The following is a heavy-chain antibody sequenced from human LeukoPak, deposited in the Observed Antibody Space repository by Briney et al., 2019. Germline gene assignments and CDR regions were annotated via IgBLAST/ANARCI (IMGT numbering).Heavy chain of an antibody. CDR2: IIPILGIA. D-gene: IGHD6-19*01. V-gene: IGHV1-69*04. Sequence: ASVKVSCKASGGTFSSYAISWVRQAPGQGLEWMGRIIPILGIANYAQKFQGGVTITADKSTSTAYMELSSLRSEDTAVYYCARSTGDPGIAVAAAVYYGMDVWGQGTTVTVSS. CDR1: GGTFSSYA. CDR3: ARSTGDPGIAVAAAVYYGMDV. J-gene: IGHJ6*02.